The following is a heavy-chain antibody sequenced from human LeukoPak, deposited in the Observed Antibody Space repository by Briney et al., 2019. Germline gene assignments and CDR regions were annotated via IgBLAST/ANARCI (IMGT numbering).Heavy chain of an antibody. CDR3: AKGSYYDSSGSFYFDY. V-gene: IGHV3-13*01. CDR1: GFTFSPYD. Sequence: GGSLRLSCAASGFTFSPYDMHWVRQATGKGLEWVSSINPSGDTYYAGSVKGRFTISRDNSKNTLYVQVNSLGTEDTAAYYCAKGSYYDSSGSFYFDYWGQGTLVTVSS. CDR2: INPSGDT. D-gene: IGHD3-22*01. J-gene: IGHJ4*02.